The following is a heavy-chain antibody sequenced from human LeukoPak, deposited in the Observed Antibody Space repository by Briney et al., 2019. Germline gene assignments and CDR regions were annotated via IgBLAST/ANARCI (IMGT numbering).Heavy chain of an antibody. D-gene: IGHD3-9*01. CDR2: IYYSGST. CDR1: GGSISSYY. J-gene: IGHJ6*03. CDR3: ARGGRGYFDWLSPYYYYYYMDV. Sequence: PSETLSLTCTVSGGSISSYYWSWIRQPPGKGLEWIGYIYYSGSTNYNPSLKSRVTISVDMSKNQFSLKLSSVTAADTAVYYCARGGRGYFDWLSPYYYYYYMDVWGKGTTVTISS. V-gene: IGHV4-59*01.